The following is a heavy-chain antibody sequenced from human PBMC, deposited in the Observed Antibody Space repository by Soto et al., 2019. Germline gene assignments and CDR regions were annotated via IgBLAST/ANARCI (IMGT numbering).Heavy chain of an antibody. D-gene: IGHD4-17*01. CDR1: VGTVSIYP. CDR2: IITIFGTA. Sequence: AVNVSCKAFVGTVSIYPISWLIQAPRQGLEWIGGIITIFGTANNAQKFQGRVTITAAKSTSTAYMELRSLRSEDTAVYYCARALGDYPTYYYGMDVWGQGTTVTVSS. CDR3: ARALGDYPTYYYGMDV. V-gene: IGHV1-69*06. J-gene: IGHJ6*02.